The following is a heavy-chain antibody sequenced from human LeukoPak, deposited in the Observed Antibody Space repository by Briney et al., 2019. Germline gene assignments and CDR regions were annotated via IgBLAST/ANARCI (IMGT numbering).Heavy chain of an antibody. V-gene: IGHV3-23*01. CDR3: AKLIPYSGWPYDY. Sequence: PGGSLRLSCAASGFTFSSYGMSWVSQAPGKGLEWVSTITDNGGTSYYADSVKGRFTISRDSSKNMLYLQMNSVRVEDTALYYCAKLIPYSGWPYDYWGQGTLVTVSS. CDR1: GFTFSSYG. J-gene: IGHJ4*02. CDR2: ITDNGGTS. D-gene: IGHD5-12*01.